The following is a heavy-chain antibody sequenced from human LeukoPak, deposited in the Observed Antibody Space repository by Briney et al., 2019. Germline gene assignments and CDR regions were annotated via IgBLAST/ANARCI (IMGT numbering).Heavy chain of an antibody. CDR1: GGSFSGYY. CDR2: INHSGST. V-gene: IGHV4-34*01. Sequence: SETLSLTCAVYGGSFSGYYWSWIRQPPGKGLEWIGEINHSGSTNYNPSLKSRVTISVDTSKNQFSLKLSSVTAADTAVYYCARRAYYYDSSGYYRSPYYFDYWGQGTLVTVSS. J-gene: IGHJ4*02. CDR3: ARRAYYYDSSGYYRSPYYFDY. D-gene: IGHD3-22*01.